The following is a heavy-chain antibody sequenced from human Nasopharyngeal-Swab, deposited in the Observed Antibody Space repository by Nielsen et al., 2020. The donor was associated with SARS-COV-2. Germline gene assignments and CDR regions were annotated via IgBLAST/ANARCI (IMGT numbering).Heavy chain of an antibody. CDR1: GFTFSSYW. D-gene: IGHD2-8*01. J-gene: IGHJ4*02. CDR2: IKQHGSEK. Sequence: GESLKISCAGSGFTFSSYWMSWVRQAPGKGLEWVANIKQHGSEKYYVDSVKGRFTISRDNAKNSLYLQMNGLRAEDTAVYYCARPLYVDGHHIDYWGQGTLVTVSS. V-gene: IGHV3-7*04. CDR3: ARPLYVDGHHIDY.